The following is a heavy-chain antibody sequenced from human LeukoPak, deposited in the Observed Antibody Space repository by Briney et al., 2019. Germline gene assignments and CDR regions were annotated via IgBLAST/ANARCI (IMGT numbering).Heavy chain of an antibody. CDR2: IIPIFGTA. CDR3: ARESYSGSYFDY. D-gene: IGHD1-26*01. Sequence: SVKVSCKASGGTFSSYAISWVRQAPGQGLEWMGGIIPIFGTANYAQKFQGRVTITADESTNTAYMELSSLRSEDTAVYYCARESYSGSYFDYWGQGTLVTVSS. CDR1: GGTFSSYA. V-gene: IGHV1-69*13. J-gene: IGHJ4*02.